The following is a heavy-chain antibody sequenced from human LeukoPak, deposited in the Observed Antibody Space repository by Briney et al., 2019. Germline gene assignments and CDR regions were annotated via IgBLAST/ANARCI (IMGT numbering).Heavy chain of an antibody. CDR3: ARDLAIVVVVAADGMDV. Sequence: GGSLRLSCAASGFTFSSYEMNWVRQAPGKGLEWVSYISSGGSTIYYADSVKGRFTISRDNAKNSLYLQMNSLRAEDTAVYYCARDLAIVVVVAADGMDVWGQGTTVTVSS. J-gene: IGHJ6*02. CDR1: GFTFSSYE. CDR2: ISSGGSTI. V-gene: IGHV3-48*03. D-gene: IGHD2-15*01.